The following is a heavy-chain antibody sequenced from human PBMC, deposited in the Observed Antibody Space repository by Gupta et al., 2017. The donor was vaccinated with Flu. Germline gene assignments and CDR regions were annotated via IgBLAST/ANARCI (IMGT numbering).Heavy chain of an antibody. CDR3: ADDAFDT. Sequence: QVQLVQPGAEVKTPGSSVKVSCKASGRTFRSYAISWVRHAPGQGREWIGGIIPIFSTANYAQKFQGRDKITADKYTSIAYRERSSRITEDTAVYCCADDAFDTWGQGTMVTVSS. V-gene: IGHV1-69*06. CDR1: GRTFRSYA. J-gene: IGHJ3*02. CDR2: IIPIFSTA.